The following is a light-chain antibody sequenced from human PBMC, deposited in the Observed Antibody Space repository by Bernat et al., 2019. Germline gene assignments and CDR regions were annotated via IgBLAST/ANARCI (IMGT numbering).Light chain of an antibody. CDR1: QRVSSTY. J-gene: IGKJ5*01. CDR2: GAS. CDR3: QHYGSSPPIT. Sequence: EIVMMQSPATLSVSPGERATLSCRASQRVSSTYLAWYQQKPGQAPSLLIYGASSRATGIPDRFSGSGSGTDFTLTISRLEPEDFAVYYCQHYGSSPPITFGQGTRLDIK. V-gene: IGKV3-20*01.